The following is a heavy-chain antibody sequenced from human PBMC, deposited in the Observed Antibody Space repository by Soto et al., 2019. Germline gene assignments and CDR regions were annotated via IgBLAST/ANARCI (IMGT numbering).Heavy chain of an antibody. CDR1: GYTFTSYG. D-gene: IGHD3-10*01. CDR3: ARDPGLLWFGELLYHYYYYYGMDV. Sequence: QVQLVQSGAEVKKPGASVKVSCKASGYTFTSYGISWVRQAPGQGLEWMGWISAYNGNTNYAQKLQGRVTMTTDTSTSTAXXEXRXRRSDDTAVYYCARDPGLLWFGELLYHYYYYYGMDVWGQGTTVTVSS. CDR2: ISAYNGNT. V-gene: IGHV1-18*01. J-gene: IGHJ6*02.